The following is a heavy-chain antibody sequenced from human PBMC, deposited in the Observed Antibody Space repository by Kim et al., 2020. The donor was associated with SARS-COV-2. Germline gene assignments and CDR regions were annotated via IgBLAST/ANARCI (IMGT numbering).Heavy chain of an antibody. V-gene: IGHV4-59*02. CDR3: ARNPKSAFDI. J-gene: IGHJ3*02. CDR1: GGSVSSYY. CDR2: VYHSGST. Sequence: SETLSLTCTVSGGSVSSYYWIWIRQSPGRGPEWIGHVYHSGSTTYSPSLTSRVTMSIDTSKNEFYLKLRSVTPADTAVYYCARNPKSAFDIWSLGTLVTVSS.